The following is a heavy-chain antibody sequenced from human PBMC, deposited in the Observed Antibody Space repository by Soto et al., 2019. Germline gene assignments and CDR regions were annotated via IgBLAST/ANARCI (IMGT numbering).Heavy chain of an antibody. CDR1: GFSLTNKGVG. D-gene: IGHD5-12*01. J-gene: IGHJ5*02. CDR3: AHLHANSGYDWRYDP. CDR2: IYWDDDK. Sequence: SGPTLVNPTQTLTLTCNFSGFSLTNKGVGVGRIRQPPRKALEWLGIIYWDDDKRYRPSLNNRLTITKDTSKNQVVLTMTNVDTVDTATYYCAHLHANSGYDWRYDPWGQGTLVTVSS. V-gene: IGHV2-5*02.